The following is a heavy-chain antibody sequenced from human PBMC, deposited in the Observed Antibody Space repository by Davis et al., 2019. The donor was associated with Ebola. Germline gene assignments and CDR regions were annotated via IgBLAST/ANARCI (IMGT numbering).Heavy chain of an antibody. CDR1: GGSISSYY. CDR3: ASGLSTAFDI. J-gene: IGHJ3*02. D-gene: IGHD3-16*01. Sequence: SETLSLTCTVSGGSISSYYWGWIRQPPGKGLEWIGSIYYSGSTYYNPSLKSRVTISVDTSKNQFSLKLSSVTAADTAVYYCASGLSTAFDIWGQGTMVTVSS. CDR2: IYYSGST. V-gene: IGHV4-39*01.